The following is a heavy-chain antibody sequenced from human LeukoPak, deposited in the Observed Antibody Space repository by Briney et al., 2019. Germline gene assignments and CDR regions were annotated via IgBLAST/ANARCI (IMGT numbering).Heavy chain of an antibody. Sequence: SETLSLTCTVSRGSISSYYWGWLRQPPGKGLEWIGYIYYSGSTNYNPSLKSRVTISVDTSKNQFSLKLSSVTAADTAVYYCARGRTPPGAIFGVVTYYYYMDVWGKRTTVTVSS. CDR3: ARGRTPPGAIFGVVTYYYYMDV. CDR1: RGSISSYY. CDR2: IYYSGST. D-gene: IGHD3-3*01. J-gene: IGHJ6*03. V-gene: IGHV4-59*01.